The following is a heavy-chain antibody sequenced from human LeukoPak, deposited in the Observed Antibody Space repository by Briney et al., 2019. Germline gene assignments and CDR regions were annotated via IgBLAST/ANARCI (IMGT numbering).Heavy chain of an antibody. J-gene: IGHJ2*01. CDR1: GYTFTSYA. CDR2: INAGNGNT. CDR3: ARDVYYYDSSGYEGGRDLEPTGGGPYWYFDL. Sequence: ASVKVSCKASGYTFTSYAMHWVRQAPGQRLEWMGWINAGNGNTKYSQKFQGRVTITRDTSASTAYMELSSLRSEDTAVYYCARDVYYYDSSGYEGGRDLEPTGGGPYWYFDLWGRGTLVTVSS. V-gene: IGHV1-3*01. D-gene: IGHD3-22*01.